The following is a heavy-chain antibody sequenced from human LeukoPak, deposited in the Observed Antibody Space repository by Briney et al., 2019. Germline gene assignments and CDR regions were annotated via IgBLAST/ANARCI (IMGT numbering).Heavy chain of an antibody. V-gene: IGHV3-21*04. CDR1: GLTFSSYS. J-gene: IGHJ4*02. CDR3: ARGRVGPYPGTYY. D-gene: IGHD1-26*01. CDR2: ISSSSSYI. Sequence: GGSLRLSCAASGLTFSSYSMNWVRQAPGKGLEWVSSISSSSSYIYYADSVKGRFTISRDNAKNSLYLQMNSLRAEDTAAYYCARGRVGPYPGTYYWGQGTLVTVSS.